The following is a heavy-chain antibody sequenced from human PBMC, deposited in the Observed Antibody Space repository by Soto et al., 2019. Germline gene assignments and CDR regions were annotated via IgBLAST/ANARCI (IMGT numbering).Heavy chain of an antibody. CDR1: GYTFTSYY. CDR3: AREGVAPYYYYGMDV. V-gene: IGHV1-46*01. CDR2: INPSGGDT. J-gene: IGHJ6*02. D-gene: IGHD5-12*01. Sequence: EASVKVSCKASGYTFTSYYMHWVRQAPGQGLGWMGIINPSGGDTSYAQKFQGRVTMTTDTSTSTVHMELSSLRSDDTAVYYCAREGVAPYYYYGMDVWGQGTPVTVSS.